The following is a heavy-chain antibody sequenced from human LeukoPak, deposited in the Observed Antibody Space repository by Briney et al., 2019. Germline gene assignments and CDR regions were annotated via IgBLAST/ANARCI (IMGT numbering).Heavy chain of an antibody. CDR1: GGSIRSSSYY. V-gene: IGHV4-39*07. CDR3: ARVSILEWPNYYYYMDV. CDR2: IYYSGST. J-gene: IGHJ6*03. Sequence: PSETLSLTCTVSGGSIRSSSYYWGWIRQPPGKGPEWIGSIYYSGSTNYNPSLKSRVTMSVDTSKNQFSLKLSSVTAADTAVYYCARVSILEWPNYYYYMDVWGKGTTVTVSS. D-gene: IGHD3-3*01.